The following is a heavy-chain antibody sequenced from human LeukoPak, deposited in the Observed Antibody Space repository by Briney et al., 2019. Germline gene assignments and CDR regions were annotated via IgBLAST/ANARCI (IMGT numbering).Heavy chain of an antibody. CDR1: GGSISSSSYY. V-gene: IGHV4-39*07. CDR3: RSPPMVRGVIIDRDY. Sequence: SETLSLTCTVSGGSISSSSYYWGWIRQPPGKGLEWIGSIYYSGSTYYNPSLKSRVTISVDTSKNQFSLKLSSVTAADTAVYYCRSPPMVRGVIIDRDYWGQGTLVTVSS. D-gene: IGHD3-10*01. CDR2: IYYSGST. J-gene: IGHJ4*02.